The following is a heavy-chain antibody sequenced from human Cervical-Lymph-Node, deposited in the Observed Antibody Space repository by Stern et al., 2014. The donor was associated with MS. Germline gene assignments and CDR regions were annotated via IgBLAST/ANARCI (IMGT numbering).Heavy chain of an antibody. Sequence: QVQLVQSGAEVKKPGASVTVSCKASGYTFIDYYIHWVRQAPGQGFEWLGGINPSTGATNYGQKFQGRVTMTRDTSINTAYVELRRLRSDDTAVYFCAKVAWELLGAFDIWGQGTLITVSS. CDR2: INPSTGAT. CDR1: GYTFIDYY. CDR3: AKVAWELLGAFDI. V-gene: IGHV1-2*02. D-gene: IGHD2-15*01. J-gene: IGHJ3*02.